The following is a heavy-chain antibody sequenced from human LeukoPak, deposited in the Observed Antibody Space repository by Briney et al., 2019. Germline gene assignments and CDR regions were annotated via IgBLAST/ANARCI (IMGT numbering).Heavy chain of an antibody. D-gene: IGHD6-13*01. CDR3: SPLSWYGAFDI. J-gene: IGHJ3*02. CDR2: INHSGST. V-gene: IGHV4-34*01. Sequence: SETLSLTCAVYGXSFSGYYWSWIRQPPGKGLEWIGEINHSGSTNYNPSLMSRVTISVDTSKNQFSLKLSSVTAADTAVYYCSPLSWYGAFDIWGQGTMVTVSS. CDR1: GXSFSGYY.